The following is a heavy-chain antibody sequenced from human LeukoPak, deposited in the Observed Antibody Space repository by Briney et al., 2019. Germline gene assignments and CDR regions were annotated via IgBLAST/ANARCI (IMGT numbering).Heavy chain of an antibody. J-gene: IGHJ4*02. CDR2: INSGGSTI. CDR1: GFTFSSYE. V-gene: IGHV3-48*03. Sequence: GGSLRLFCAASGFTFSSYEMNWVRQAPGKGLEWVSYINSGGSTIYYADSVKGRFTISRDNAKNSLYLQMNSLRAEDTAVYYCPRGGYISYWGQGTLVTVSS. D-gene: IGHD5-24*01. CDR3: PRGGYISY.